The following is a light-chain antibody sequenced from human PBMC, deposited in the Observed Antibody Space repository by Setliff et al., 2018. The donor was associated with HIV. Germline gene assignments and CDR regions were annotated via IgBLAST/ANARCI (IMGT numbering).Light chain of an antibody. V-gene: IGLV3-21*03. CDR3: QVWDSSSDHHV. CDR1: NIGSKS. CDR2: DDN. J-gene: IGLJ1*01. Sequence: SYELTQPPSVSVAPGKTARITCGGNNIGSKSVHWYQQKPGQAPVLVVYDDNDRPSGILERFSGSNSGNTATLTISRVEAGDEADYYCQVWDSSSDHHVFGTGTKSPS.